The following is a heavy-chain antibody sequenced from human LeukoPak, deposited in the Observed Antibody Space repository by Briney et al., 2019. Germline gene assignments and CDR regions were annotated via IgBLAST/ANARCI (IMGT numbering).Heavy chain of an antibody. J-gene: IGHJ5*02. Sequence: ASVKVSCKASGGTFSSYAISWVRQAPGQGLEWMGRIIPIFGIANYAQKFQGRVTITADKSTSTAYMELSSLRSEDTAVYYCARAPSRDGYNSPNWFDPWGQGILVTVSS. D-gene: IGHD5-24*01. CDR1: GGTFSSYA. CDR2: IIPIFGIA. V-gene: IGHV1-69*04. CDR3: ARAPSRDGYNSPNWFDP.